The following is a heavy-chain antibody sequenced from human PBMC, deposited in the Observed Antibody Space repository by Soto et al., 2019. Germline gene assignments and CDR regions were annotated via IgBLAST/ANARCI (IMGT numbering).Heavy chain of an antibody. CDR1: GFTFSDYA. CDR3: ARPAATVIFYSGMDV. CDR2: ISFDGSNE. D-gene: IGHD4-17*01. V-gene: IGHV3-30-3*01. Sequence: GGSLRLSCAASGFTFSDYAMHWVRQAPGKGLEWVAIISFDGSNEHYADSVQGRFTISRDNSENTLYLQMNSLRADDTAVYYRARPAATVIFYSGMDVWGQGTTVTVSS. J-gene: IGHJ6*02.